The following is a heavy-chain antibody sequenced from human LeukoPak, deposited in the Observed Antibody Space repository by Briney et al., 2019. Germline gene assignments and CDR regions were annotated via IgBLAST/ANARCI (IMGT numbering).Heavy chain of an antibody. CDR2: INHSGST. CDR3: ARVARLGSSSGWLDY. V-gene: IGHV4-34*01. J-gene: IGHJ4*02. D-gene: IGHD6-6*01. Sequence: SETLSLTCAVYGGSFSGYYWSWIRQPPGKGLEWIGEINHSGSTNYNPSLKSRVTISVDTSKNQFSLKLSSVTAADTAVYYCARVARLGSSSGWLDYWGQGTLVTVCS. CDR1: GGSFSGYY.